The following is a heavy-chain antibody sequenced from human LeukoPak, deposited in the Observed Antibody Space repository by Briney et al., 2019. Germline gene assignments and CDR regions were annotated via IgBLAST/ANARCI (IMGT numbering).Heavy chain of an antibody. Sequence: PSETLSLTCAVSGGSISSSNWWSWVRQPPGKGLEWIGEIYHSGSTNYNPSLKSRVTISVDTSKNQFSLKLSSVIAADTAVYYCARVINLWAGSSWYWYFDLWGRGTLVTVSS. CDR2: IYHSGST. CDR1: GGSISSSNW. CDR3: ARVINLWAGSSWYWYFDL. J-gene: IGHJ2*01. D-gene: IGHD6-13*01. V-gene: IGHV4-4*02.